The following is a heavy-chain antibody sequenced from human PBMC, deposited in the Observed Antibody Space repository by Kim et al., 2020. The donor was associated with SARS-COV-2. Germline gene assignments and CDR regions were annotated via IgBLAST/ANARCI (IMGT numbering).Heavy chain of an antibody. Sequence: GGSLRLSCAASGFTFSSYEMNWVRQAPGKGLEWVSYISSSGSTIYYADSVKGRFTISRDNAKNSLYLQMNSLRAEDMAVYYCARDDYVWGSYRYGSYNWFDPWGQGTLVTVSS. CDR3: ARDDYVWGSYRYGSYNWFDP. J-gene: IGHJ5*02. D-gene: IGHD3-16*02. CDR2: ISSSGSTI. CDR1: GFTFSSYE. V-gene: IGHV3-48*03.